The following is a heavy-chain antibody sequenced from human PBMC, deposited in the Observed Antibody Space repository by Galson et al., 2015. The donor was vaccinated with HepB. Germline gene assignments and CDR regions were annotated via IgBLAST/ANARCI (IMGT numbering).Heavy chain of an antibody. J-gene: IGHJ3*02. CDR2: INAGNGNT. CDR3: ARDVLVAVLGSFDI. V-gene: IGHV1-3*01. Sequence: SVKVSCKASGYTFTSYAMHWVRQAPGQRLEWMGWINAGNGNTKYSQKFQGRATITRDTSASTAYMELSSLRADDTAVYYCARDVLVAVLGSFDIWGQGTRVTVSS. D-gene: IGHD5-12*01. CDR1: GYTFTSYA.